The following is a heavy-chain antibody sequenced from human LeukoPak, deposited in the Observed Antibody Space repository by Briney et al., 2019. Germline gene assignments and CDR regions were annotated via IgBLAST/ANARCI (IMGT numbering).Heavy chain of an antibody. CDR3: ARTSPYGDYAGYFDY. J-gene: IGHJ4*02. CDR2: INSDGSST. V-gene: IGHV3-74*01. Sequence: GRSLRLSCAASGFTFDDYAMHWVRQAPGKGLVWVSRINSDGSSTSYADSVKGRFTISRDNAKNTLYLQMNSLRAEDTAVYYCARTSPYGDYAGYFDYWGQGTLVTVSS. CDR1: GFTFDDYA. D-gene: IGHD4-17*01.